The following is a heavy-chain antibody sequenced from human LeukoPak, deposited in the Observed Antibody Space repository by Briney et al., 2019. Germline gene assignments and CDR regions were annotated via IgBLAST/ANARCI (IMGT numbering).Heavy chain of an antibody. CDR1: GGTFSSYS. CDR2: IIPIFGTA. J-gene: IGHJ4*02. V-gene: IGHV1-69*13. D-gene: IGHD1-26*01. Sequence: GASVKVSCKASGGTFSSYSISWVRQAPGQGLEWMGGIIPIFGTANYAQNFQGRVTITADESSSTAFMELSSLRSEDTAVYYCARGWELGYFDYWGQGTLVTVSS. CDR3: ARGWELGYFDY.